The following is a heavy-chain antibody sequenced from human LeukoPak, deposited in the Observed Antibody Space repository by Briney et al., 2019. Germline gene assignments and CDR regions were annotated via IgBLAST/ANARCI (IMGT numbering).Heavy chain of an antibody. V-gene: IGHV1-2*02. Sequence: ASVKVSCKASGYTFTSYYIHWVRQAPGQGLEWMGWINPHNGDTNYEQMFQGRVTMTRDTSISTAYMELSSLRSDDMAVYYCARGKPGLEPFDPWGQGTLVTVSS. D-gene: IGHD6-19*01. J-gene: IGHJ5*02. CDR2: INPHNGDT. CDR3: ARGKPGLEPFDP. CDR1: GYTFTSYY.